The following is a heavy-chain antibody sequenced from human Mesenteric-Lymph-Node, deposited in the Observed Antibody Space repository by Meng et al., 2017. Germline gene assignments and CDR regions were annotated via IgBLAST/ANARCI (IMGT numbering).Heavy chain of an antibody. D-gene: IGHD6-6*01. J-gene: IGHJ4*02. CDR2: IDWNSTTI. Sequence: SLKISCGASGFTFDDYAMYWVRQAPVQGLEWVSWVSHIDWNSTTIDYGDSVKGRFIISRDSAKSSLCLQMNSLRPEDTAVYYCTTVSSSSLGYWGQGTLVTVSS. CDR1: GFTFDDYA. CDR3: TTVSSSSLGY. V-gene: IGHV3-9*01.